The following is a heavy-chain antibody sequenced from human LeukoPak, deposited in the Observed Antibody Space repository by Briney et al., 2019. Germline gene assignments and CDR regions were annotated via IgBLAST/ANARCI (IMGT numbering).Heavy chain of an antibody. D-gene: IGHD2-21*02. CDR3: ARRTASDF. J-gene: IGHJ4*02. V-gene: IGHV3-23*01. Sequence: GGSLRLSCEASGFTFTSYVMSWVRQAPGKGLEWVSAISGGGGSTFYSDSAKGRFTISRDNSENRLYLDMNSLRAEDTAVYYCARRTASDFWGRGTLVIVSS. CDR2: ISGGGGST. CDR1: GFTFTSYV.